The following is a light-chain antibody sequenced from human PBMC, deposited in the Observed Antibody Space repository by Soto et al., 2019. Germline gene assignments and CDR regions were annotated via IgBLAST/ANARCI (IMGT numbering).Light chain of an antibody. Sequence: IQMTQSPSSLSAYVEDRVTITCRASQSISSYLNWYQQKLGKAPKLLIYAASSLQSGVPSRFSGSGSGTDFTLTISSLQPEDFATYYCQQSYSTRRTFGQGTKVDIK. CDR1: QSISSY. J-gene: IGKJ1*01. CDR2: AAS. CDR3: QQSYSTRRT. V-gene: IGKV1-39*01.